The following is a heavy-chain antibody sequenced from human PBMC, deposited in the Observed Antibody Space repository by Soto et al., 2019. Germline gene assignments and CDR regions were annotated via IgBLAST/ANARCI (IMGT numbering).Heavy chain of an antibody. D-gene: IGHD2-15*01. J-gene: IGHJ5*02. Sequence: SETLSLTCTVSGGSISSYYWSWIRQPPGKGLEWIGYIYYSGSTNYNPSLKSRVTISVDTSKNQFSLKLSSVTAADTAVYYCARPVCSGGSCYSDWFDPWGQGTLVTVSS. V-gene: IGHV4-59*08. CDR3: ARPVCSGGSCYSDWFDP. CDR2: IYYSGST. CDR1: GGSISSYY.